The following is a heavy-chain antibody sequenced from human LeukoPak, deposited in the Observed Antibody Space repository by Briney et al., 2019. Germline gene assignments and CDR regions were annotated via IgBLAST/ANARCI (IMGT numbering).Heavy chain of an antibody. Sequence: GGSLRLSCAASGFTFSSYAMHWVRQAPGKGLEWVAVISYDGSNKYYADSVKGRFTISRDNSKNTLYLQMNSLRAEDTAVYYCASSGYSGYEIGTPFYAFDIWGQGTMVTVSS. CDR1: GFTFSSYA. V-gene: IGHV3-30-3*01. J-gene: IGHJ3*02. D-gene: IGHD5-12*01. CDR3: ASSGYSGYEIGTPFYAFDI. CDR2: ISYDGSNK.